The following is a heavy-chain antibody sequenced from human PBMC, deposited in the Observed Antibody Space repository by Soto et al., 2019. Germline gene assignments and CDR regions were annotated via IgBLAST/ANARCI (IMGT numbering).Heavy chain of an antibody. CDR2: IYYSGST. CDR3: ARDFGYSARYMDV. D-gene: IGHD5-18*01. J-gene: IGHJ6*03. Sequence: PSETLSLTCTVSGGSVSSGSYYWSWIRQPPGKGLEWIGYIYYSGSTNYNPSLKSRVTISVDTSKNQFSLKLSSVTAADTAVYYCARDFGYSARYMDVWGKGTTVTVSS. CDR1: GGSVSSGSYY. V-gene: IGHV4-61*01.